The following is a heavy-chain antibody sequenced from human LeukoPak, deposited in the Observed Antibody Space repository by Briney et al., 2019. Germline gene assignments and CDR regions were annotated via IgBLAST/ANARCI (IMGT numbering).Heavy chain of an antibody. J-gene: IGHJ6*02. CDR2: ISSSGSTI. D-gene: IGHD6-13*01. CDR3: ARDAVVQQQLDYYYGMDV. CDR1: GFTSSDYY. V-gene: IGHV3-11*01. Sequence: GGSLRLSCAASGFTSSDYYMSWIRQAPGKGLEWVSYISSSGSTIYHADSVKGRFTISRDNAKNSLYLQMNSLRAEDTAVYYCARDAVVQQQLDYYYGMDVWGQGTTITVSS.